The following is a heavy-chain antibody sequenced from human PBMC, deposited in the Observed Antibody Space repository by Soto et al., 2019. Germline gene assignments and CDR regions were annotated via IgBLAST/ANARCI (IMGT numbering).Heavy chain of an antibody. D-gene: IGHD6-13*01. V-gene: IGHV4-38-2*01. CDR3: ATNGKQQLFLEGGSEGDY. Sequence: PSETLSLTCAVSGYSISSGYYWGWIRQPPGKELEWIGRIYYSGSNYYNPSLKSLFTISVDTSKNQFSLKLSSVTAADTAVYYCATNGKQQLFLEGGSEGDYWGQGTLVTVSS. J-gene: IGHJ4*02. CDR1: GYSISSGYY. CDR2: IYYSGSN.